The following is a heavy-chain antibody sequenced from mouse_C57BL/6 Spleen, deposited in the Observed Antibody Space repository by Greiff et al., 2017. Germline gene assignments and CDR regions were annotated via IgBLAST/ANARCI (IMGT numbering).Heavy chain of an antibody. J-gene: IGHJ2*01. V-gene: IGHV14-4*01. CDR3: TRYYYGSSLDY. CDR1: GFNIKDDY. CDR2: IDPENGDT. D-gene: IGHD1-1*01. Sequence: VQLVESGAELVRPGASVKLSCTASGFNIKDDYMHWVKQRPEQGLEWIGWIDPENGDTEYASKFQGKATITADTSSNTAYLQLSSLTSEDTAVYYCTRYYYGSSLDYWGQGTTLTVSS.